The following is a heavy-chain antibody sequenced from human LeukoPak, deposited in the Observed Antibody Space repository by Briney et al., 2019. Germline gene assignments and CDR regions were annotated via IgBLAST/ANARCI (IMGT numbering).Heavy chain of an antibody. CDR1: GGSISSYY. J-gene: IGHJ4*02. CDR2: IYYSGST. D-gene: IGHD3-22*01. CDR3: AREYDSSGCGLDY. Sequence: SETLSLTCTVSGGSISSYYWSWIRQPPGKGLEWIGYIYYSGSTNYNPSLKSRVTISVDTSKNQFSLKLSSVTAADTAVYYCAREYDSSGCGLDYWGQGTLVTVSS. V-gene: IGHV4-59*01.